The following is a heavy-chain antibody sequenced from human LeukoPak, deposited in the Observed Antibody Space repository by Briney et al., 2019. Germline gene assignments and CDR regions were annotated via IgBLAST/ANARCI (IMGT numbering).Heavy chain of an antibody. V-gene: IGHV1-2*06. Sequence: GASVKVSCKASGYTFTGYYMHWVRQAPGQGLEWMGRINPNSGGTNYAQKFQGRVTMTRDTSISTAYTELSRLRSDDTAVYYCARGPQYCSSTSCYPDNWGQGTLVTVSS. CDR2: INPNSGGT. J-gene: IGHJ4*02. CDR1: GYTFTGYY. CDR3: ARGPQYCSSTSCYPDN. D-gene: IGHD2-2*01.